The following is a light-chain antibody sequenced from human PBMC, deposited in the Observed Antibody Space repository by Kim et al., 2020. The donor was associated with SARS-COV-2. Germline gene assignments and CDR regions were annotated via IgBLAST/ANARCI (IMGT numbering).Light chain of an antibody. Sequence: GPRVTISCSGSSSNIGSNYVSWYQQLPGTAPKLLIYRNSQRPSGVPDRFSGSKSGTSASLAISGLRSEDEADYYCAAWDDSLSGVVFGGGTQLTVL. CDR3: AAWDDSLSGVV. J-gene: IGLJ2*01. CDR1: SSNIGSNY. V-gene: IGLV1-47*01. CDR2: RNS.